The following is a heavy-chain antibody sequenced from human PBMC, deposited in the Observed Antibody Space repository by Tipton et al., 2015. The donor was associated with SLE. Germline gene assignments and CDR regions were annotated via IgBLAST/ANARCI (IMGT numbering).Heavy chain of an antibody. CDR3: ARDGGGLGAFDI. CDR1: GGSISSSSYY. J-gene: IGHJ3*02. CDR2: IYYSGST. D-gene: IGHD3-16*01. V-gene: IGHV4-39*07. Sequence: LRLSCTVSGGSISSSSYYWGWIRQPPGKGLEWIGSIYYSGSTYYNPSLKSRVAISIDTSKNQFSLKLSSVTAADTAVYYCARDGGGLGAFDIWGQGTMVTVSS.